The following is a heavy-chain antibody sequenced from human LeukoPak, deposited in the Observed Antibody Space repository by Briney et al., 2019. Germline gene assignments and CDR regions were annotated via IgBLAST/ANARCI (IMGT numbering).Heavy chain of an antibody. D-gene: IGHD6-19*01. J-gene: IGHJ4*02. CDR2: INPNSGGT. CDR3: ARLATVAGTRYFDY. Sequence: ASVTVSCTASGYTFTGYYMHWVRQAPGQGLEWMGWINPNSGGTNYAQKFQGRVTMTRDTSISTAYMELSRLRSDDTAVYYCARLATVAGTRYFDYWGQGILVTVSS. CDR1: GYTFTGYY. V-gene: IGHV1-2*02.